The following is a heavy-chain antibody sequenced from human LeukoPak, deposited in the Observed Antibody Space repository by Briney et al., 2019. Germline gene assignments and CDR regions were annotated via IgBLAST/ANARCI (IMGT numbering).Heavy chain of an antibody. D-gene: IGHD2-15*01. Sequence: GGSLRLSCAASGFTFNRYNMNWVRRAPGKGLEWVSSISTSSSYIYYADSVRGRFTISRDNAKNSLYLQMYSLRAEDTAVYSCARGADGVSSNSRGWFDPWGQGTLVTVSS. V-gene: IGHV3-21*01. CDR1: GFTFNRYN. CDR3: ARGADGVSSNSRGWFDP. CDR2: ISTSSSYI. J-gene: IGHJ5*02.